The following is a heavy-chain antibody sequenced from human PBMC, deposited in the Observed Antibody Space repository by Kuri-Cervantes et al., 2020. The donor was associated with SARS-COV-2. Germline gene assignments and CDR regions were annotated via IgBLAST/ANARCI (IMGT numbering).Heavy chain of an antibody. Sequence: GESLKISCKGSGYSFTSYWISWVRQMPGKGLEWRGRIVPSDSYTNYSTFFQGHVTISDDKSISTAYLQWSSLKASDTAMYFCARLHCSGSNCFVSPVPNEYHYFAMDVWGQGTTVTVSS. CDR1: GYSFTSYW. D-gene: IGHD2-2*01. J-gene: IGHJ6*02. CDR2: IVPSDSYT. CDR3: ARLHCSGSNCFVSPVPNEYHYFAMDV. V-gene: IGHV5-10-1*01.